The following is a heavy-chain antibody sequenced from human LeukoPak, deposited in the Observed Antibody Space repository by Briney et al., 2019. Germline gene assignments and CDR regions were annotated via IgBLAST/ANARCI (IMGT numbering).Heavy chain of an antibody. CDR2: IIPIFGTA. J-gene: IGHJ6*02. Sequence: ASVKVSCKASGGTFSSYAISWVRQAPGQGLEWMGGIIPIFGTANYAQKFQGRVTITADESTSTAYMELSSLRSEDTAAYYCASPPLKRPRSIVVPQQLVRDYYYGMDVWGQGTTVTVSS. V-gene: IGHV1-69*13. CDR1: GGTFSSYA. CDR3: ASPPLKRPRSIVVPQQLVRDYYYGMDV. D-gene: IGHD6-13*01.